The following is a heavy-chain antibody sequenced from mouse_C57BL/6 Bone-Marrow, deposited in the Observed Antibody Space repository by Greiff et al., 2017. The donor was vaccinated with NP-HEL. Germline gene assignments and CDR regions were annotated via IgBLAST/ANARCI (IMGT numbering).Heavy chain of an antibody. D-gene: IGHD3-2*02. V-gene: IGHV1-75*01. Sequence: QVQLQQSGPELVKPGASVKISCKASGYTFTDYYINWVKQRPGQGLEWIGWIFPGRGSTYYNEKFKGKATLTVDKSSSTAYMLLSSLTSEDSAVYFCARSKTAQATGLAMDYWGQGTSVTVSS. CDR1: GYTFTDYY. CDR3: ARSKTAQATGLAMDY. J-gene: IGHJ4*01. CDR2: IFPGRGST.